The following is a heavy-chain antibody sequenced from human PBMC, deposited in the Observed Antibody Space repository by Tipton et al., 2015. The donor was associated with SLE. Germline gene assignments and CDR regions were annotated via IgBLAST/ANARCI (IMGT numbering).Heavy chain of an antibody. D-gene: IGHD4-17*01. CDR2: IFASGRT. V-gene: IGHV4-61*02. CDR3: ARDFGDFNWFDP. J-gene: IGHJ5*02. CDR1: GGSTSSSTDY. Sequence: TLSLTCTVSGGSTSSSTDYWSWIRQPAGKGLEWIGRIFASGRTSYNPSLKSRVTISLDTSKNQFSLRLSSVSAADTAVYFCARDFGDFNWFDPWGQGTLVTVSS.